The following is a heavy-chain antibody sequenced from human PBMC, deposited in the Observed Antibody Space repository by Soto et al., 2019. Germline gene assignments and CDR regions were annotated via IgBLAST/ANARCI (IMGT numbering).Heavy chain of an antibody. J-gene: IGHJ4*02. V-gene: IGHV3-30*03. CDR3: AADRIAGRLPFDY. CDR1: GFAFSGYG. D-gene: IGHD6-6*01. Sequence: QVQVVESGGGVVQPGRSLRLSCAASGFAFSGYGMHWVRQAPGKGLEWVAGISNDGVNKFYADYAKGRFTISRDNSKNTLYLQMDSLRAEDTAIYYCAADRIAGRLPFDYWGQGTLVTVSS. CDR2: ISNDGVNK.